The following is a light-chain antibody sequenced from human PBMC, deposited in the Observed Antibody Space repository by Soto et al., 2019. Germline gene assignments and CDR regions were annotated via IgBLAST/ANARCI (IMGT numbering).Light chain of an antibody. Sequence: EIVLTQSPGTLSLSPGERATLSCRASQSVSSSYLAWYQQKPSQAPRLLIFDASFRTTGIPDRFSGSGSGTDFTLTISRLEPEDFAVYYCQQYGSSPYTFGLGTRLEIK. CDR1: QSVSSSY. V-gene: IGKV3-20*01. J-gene: IGKJ2*01. CDR2: DAS. CDR3: QQYGSSPYT.